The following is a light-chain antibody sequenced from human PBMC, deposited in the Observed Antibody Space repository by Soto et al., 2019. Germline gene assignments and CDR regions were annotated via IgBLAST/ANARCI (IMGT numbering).Light chain of an antibody. CDR1: QSISSY. J-gene: IGKJ4*01. V-gene: IGKV1-39*01. CDR3: QQSYSTPFT. Sequence: DIQMTQSPSSLSASVGDRVTITCRASQSISSYLNWYQQKPGKAPKLLIYAASSLQSGVPSRFSGSGAGTDFTLTISSLHPEDFATYYFQQSYSTPFTFGGGNKVEIK. CDR2: AAS.